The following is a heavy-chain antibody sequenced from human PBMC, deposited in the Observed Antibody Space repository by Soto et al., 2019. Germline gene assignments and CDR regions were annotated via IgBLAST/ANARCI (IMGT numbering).Heavy chain of an antibody. D-gene: IGHD5-18*01. Sequence: SETLSLTCTVSGGSISGYYWSWIRQPAGKELEWIGRIYSDGTTNYNPSLKGRGTMSVDTSKKQISLKLTSVTAADTAMYYCARDRGYRSGSFGSWGQGVRVTVSA. CDR3: ARDRGYRSGSFGS. V-gene: IGHV4-4*07. CDR1: GGSISGYY. J-gene: IGHJ5*02. CDR2: IYSDGTT.